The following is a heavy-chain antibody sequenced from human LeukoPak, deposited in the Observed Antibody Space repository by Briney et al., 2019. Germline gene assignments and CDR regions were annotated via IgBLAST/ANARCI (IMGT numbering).Heavy chain of an antibody. Sequence: GGSLRLSCAASGFTFSNAWMSWVRQAPGKGLEWVSAISGSGGSTYYADSVKGRFTISRDNSKNTLYLQMNSLRAEDTAVYYCAKDQYSRYGYYYYYMDVWGKGTTVTVSS. V-gene: IGHV3-23*01. CDR2: ISGSGGST. CDR1: GFTFSNAW. J-gene: IGHJ6*03. D-gene: IGHD5-12*01. CDR3: AKDQYSRYGYYYYYMDV.